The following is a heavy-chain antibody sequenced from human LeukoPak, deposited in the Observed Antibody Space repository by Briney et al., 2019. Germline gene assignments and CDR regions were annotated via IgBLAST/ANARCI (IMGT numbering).Heavy chain of an antibody. Sequence: PSGTLSLTCTVSGGSISSGGYYWSWIRQPPGKGLEWIGYIYHSGSTYYNPSLKSRVTISVDRSKNQFSLKLSSVTAADTAVYYCARGRTVVASGWSGLNWFDPWGQGTLVTVSS. CDR1: GGSISSGGYY. CDR3: ARGRTVVASGWSGLNWFDP. V-gene: IGHV4-30-2*01. D-gene: IGHD3-3*01. CDR2: IYHSGST. J-gene: IGHJ5*02.